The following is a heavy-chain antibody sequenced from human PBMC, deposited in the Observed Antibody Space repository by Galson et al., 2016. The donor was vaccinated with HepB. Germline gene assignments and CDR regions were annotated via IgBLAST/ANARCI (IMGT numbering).Heavy chain of an antibody. CDR1: GFTFSTYS. CDR3: ARNLNVITSGGVIVTDAFDI. V-gene: IGHV3-21*01. D-gene: IGHD3-16*02. CDR2: ISRSSSYI. Sequence: SLRLSCAASGFTFSTYSMNWVRQAPGKGLEWVSSISRSSSYIYYADSLKGRFTISRDNAKNSLYLLMNSLRAEDTAVYYCARNLNVITSGGVIVTDAFDIWGQGTMVTVSP. J-gene: IGHJ3*02.